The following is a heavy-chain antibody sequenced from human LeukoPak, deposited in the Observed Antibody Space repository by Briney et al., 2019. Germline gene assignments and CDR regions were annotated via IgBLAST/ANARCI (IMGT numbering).Heavy chain of an antibody. D-gene: IGHD2-2*01. J-gene: IGHJ3*02. V-gene: IGHV3-7*05. CDR1: GFAFRTYW. CDR2: INPDGSDK. CDR3: ATQTSSEAFEI. Sequence: GGSLRLSCVASGFAFRTYWMSWVRQAPGKGLDWVANINPDGSDKKFVDSVKGRFAISRDNAKKSLYLQMNSLRVEDTAVYYCATQTSSEAFEIWGQGTMVTVSS.